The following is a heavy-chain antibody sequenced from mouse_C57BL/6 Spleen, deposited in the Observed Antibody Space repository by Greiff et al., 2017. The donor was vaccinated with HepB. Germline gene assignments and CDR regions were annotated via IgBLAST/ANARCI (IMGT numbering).Heavy chain of an antibody. J-gene: IGHJ2*01. V-gene: IGHV1-82*01. CDR2: IYPGDGDT. D-gene: IGHD1-1*01. CDR1: GYAFSSSW. CDR3: ASTVVPRDY. Sequence: VQLQHSGPELVKPGASVKISCKASGYAFSSSWMNWVKQRPGKGLEWIGRIYPGDGDTNYNGKFKGKATLTADKSSSTAYMQLSSLTSEDSAVYFCASTVVPRDYWGQGTTLTVSS.